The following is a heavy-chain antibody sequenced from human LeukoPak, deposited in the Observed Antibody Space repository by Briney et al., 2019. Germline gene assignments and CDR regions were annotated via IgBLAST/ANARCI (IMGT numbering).Heavy chain of an antibody. Sequence: SETLSLTCTVSGASITTYYWSWIRQPPGKGLEWVGYIYFSGTTNYNPYLKSRVTISLKASNKQFSLRLNSVTAADTAVYYCARDYVPFGVWGQGTTVTVSS. J-gene: IGHJ6*02. V-gene: IGHV4-59*01. CDR2: IYFSGTT. CDR1: GASITTYY. CDR3: ARDYVPFGV. D-gene: IGHD3-10*02.